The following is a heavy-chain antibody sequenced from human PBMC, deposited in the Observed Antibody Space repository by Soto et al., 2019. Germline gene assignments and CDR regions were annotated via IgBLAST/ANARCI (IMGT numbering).Heavy chain of an antibody. CDR3: ARRDSSSTADFFQR. CDR2: IYPGDSDT. J-gene: IGHJ1*01. Sequence: EVQLVQSGAEVKKPGESLKISCKGSGYSSSNYWIAWVRQKPGKGLEWMGIIYPGDSDTRYSPSFQGQVTISADTSISTAYLHWSSLKASDTAMYYCARRDSSSTADFFQRWGQGTLLTVSS. D-gene: IGHD6-6*01. CDR1: GYSSSNYW. V-gene: IGHV5-51*01.